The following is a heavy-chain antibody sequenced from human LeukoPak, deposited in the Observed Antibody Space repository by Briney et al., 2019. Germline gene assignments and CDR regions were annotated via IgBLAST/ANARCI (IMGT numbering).Heavy chain of an antibody. CDR3: ARDPDSGYDSWFDP. V-gene: IGHV3-21*01. J-gene: IGHJ5*02. CDR2: ISSSSSYI. CDR1: GFTFSSYS. Sequence: GGSLRLSCAASGFTFSSYSMNWVRQAPGKGLEWVSSISSSSSYIYYADSVKGRFTISRDNAKNSQYLQMNSLRAEDTAVYYCARDPDSGYDSWFDPWGQGTLVTVSS. D-gene: IGHD5-12*01.